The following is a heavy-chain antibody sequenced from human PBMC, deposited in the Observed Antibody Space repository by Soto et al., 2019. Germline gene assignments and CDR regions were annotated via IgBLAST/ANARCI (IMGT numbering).Heavy chain of an antibody. CDR1: GFTFSNYA. CDR3: ARDGATQMWRPWYFDL. V-gene: IGHV3-30-3*01. Sequence: QVQLVESGGGVVQPGRSLRLSCAVSGFTFSNYAMHWVRQAPGKGLEWVAIVSHDGNNQYYADSAKGRFTISRDNSENTLYLQMNSLRTEDTAVFYCARDGATQMWRPWYFDLWGRGTLVNVSS. D-gene: IGHD2-21*01. J-gene: IGHJ2*01. CDR2: VSHDGNNQ.